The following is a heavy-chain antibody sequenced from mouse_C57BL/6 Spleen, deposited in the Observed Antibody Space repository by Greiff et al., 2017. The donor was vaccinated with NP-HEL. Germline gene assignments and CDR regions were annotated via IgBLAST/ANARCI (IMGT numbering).Heavy chain of an antibody. J-gene: IGHJ2*01. Sequence: EVKLMESGGDLVKPGGSLKLSCAASGFTFSSYGMSWVRQTPDKRLEWVATISSGGSYTYYPDSVKGRFTISRDNAKNTLYLQMSSLKSEDTAMYYCARRSITTVVAYYFDYWGQGTTLTVSS. CDR3: ARRSITTVVAYYFDY. V-gene: IGHV5-6*02. CDR2: ISSGGSYT. D-gene: IGHD1-1*01. CDR1: GFTFSSYG.